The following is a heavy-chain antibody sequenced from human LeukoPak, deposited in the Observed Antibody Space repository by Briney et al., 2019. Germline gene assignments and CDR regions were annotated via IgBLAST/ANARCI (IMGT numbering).Heavy chain of an antibody. CDR3: ARGPHSYYYDSSGYYYVDY. CDR1: GLTVSSTY. Sequence: GGSLRLSCAASGLTVSSTYMSWVRQAPGKGLEWVSIIYSGGSTYYADSVKGRFTISRDNSKNTLYLQMNSLRAEDTAVYYCARGPHSYYYDSSGYYYVDYWGQGTLVTVSS. D-gene: IGHD3-22*01. CDR2: IYSGGST. V-gene: IGHV3-53*01. J-gene: IGHJ4*02.